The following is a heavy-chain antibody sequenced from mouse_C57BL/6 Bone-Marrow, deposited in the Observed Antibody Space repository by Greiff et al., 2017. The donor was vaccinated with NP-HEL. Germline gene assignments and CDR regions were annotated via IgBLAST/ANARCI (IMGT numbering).Heavy chain of an antibody. CDR1: GYTFTNYW. J-gene: IGHJ2*01. D-gene: IGHD2-1*01. CDR2: IYPGGGYT. CDR3: ARWDGNFDY. V-gene: IGHV1-63*01. Sequence: QVQLKHSGAELVRPGTSVKMSCKASGYTFTNYWIGWAKQRPGHGLEWIGDIYPGGGYTNYNEKFKGKATLTADKSSSTAYMQFSSLTSEDSAIYYCARWDGNFDYWGQGTTLTVSS.